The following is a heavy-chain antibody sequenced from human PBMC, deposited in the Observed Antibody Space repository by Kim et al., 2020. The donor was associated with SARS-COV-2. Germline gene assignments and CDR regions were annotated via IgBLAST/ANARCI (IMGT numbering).Heavy chain of an antibody. CDR2: MNPSNGNT. CDR1: GYTFSSFN. V-gene: IGHV1-8*01. J-gene: IGHJ5*01. CDR3: ARGLPSDSDS. Sequence: ASVKVSCKASGYTFSSFNIDWVRQASGQGLEWLGWMNPSNGNTAYAQKFQGRVTMSRDTSTNTAYMELSGLKDDDTAVYFCARGLPSDSDSWGQGTLVT.